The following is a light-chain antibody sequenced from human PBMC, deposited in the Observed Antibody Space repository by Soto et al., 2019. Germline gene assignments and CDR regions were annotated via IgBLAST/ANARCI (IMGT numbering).Light chain of an antibody. V-gene: IGKV1-27*01. CDR3: QRYNSAPLT. J-gene: IGKJ4*01. CDR2: SAS. CDR1: QGISNY. Sequence: DIQMIKSPSSLSASVGDIVTITCRASQGISNYLAWYQQKPGKVPQLLIYSASTMQSGVPPRFSGSGSGTAFTLTISSLQPEDVATYYCQRYNSAPLTFGGGTKVEIK.